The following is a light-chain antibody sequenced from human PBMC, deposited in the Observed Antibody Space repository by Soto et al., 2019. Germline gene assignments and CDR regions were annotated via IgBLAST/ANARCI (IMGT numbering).Light chain of an antibody. CDR2: LGY. J-gene: IGKJ1*01. V-gene: IGKV2-28*01. CDR3: RQPLQSWT. Sequence: DIVMTQSPLSLPVTPGEPASISCRSSQSLLHSNGYNYLDWYLQKPVQSPQLLIYLGYYRASGVPDRFSGSGSGTDFTPKISRVEDEDVGGYYCRQPLQSWTFGQGTKVELK. CDR1: QSLLHSNGYNY.